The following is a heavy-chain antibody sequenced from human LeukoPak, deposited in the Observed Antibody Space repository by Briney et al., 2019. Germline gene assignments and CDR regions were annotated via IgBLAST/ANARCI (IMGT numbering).Heavy chain of an antibody. J-gene: IGHJ4*02. CDR3: AKGPGYCSSTNCYYFDY. D-gene: IGHD2-2*01. CDR2: IRYDGSNK. CDR1: GFTFSSYG. Sequence: GGSLRLSCAASGFTFSSYGMHWVRQAPGRGLEWVAFIRYDGSNKYYADSVKGRFTISRDNSKNTLYLQMSSLRAEDAAVYYCAKGPGYCSSTNCYYFDYWGQGTLVTVSS. V-gene: IGHV3-30*02.